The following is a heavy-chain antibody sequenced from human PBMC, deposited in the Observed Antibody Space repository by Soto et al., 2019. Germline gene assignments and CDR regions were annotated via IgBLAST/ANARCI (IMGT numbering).Heavy chain of an antibody. D-gene: IGHD3-22*01. CDR2: INPSVGDT. V-gene: IGHV1-46*01. CDR3: ARDQSLTYYYDSRGRTTTYVMDV. J-gene: IGHJ6*02. CDR1: GYTFTRYY. Sequence: QVQLVQSGAEVKKPGASVKVSCKASGYTFTRYYIHWVRQAPGQGLEWMGIINPSVGDTGHAQKFQGRVTMNRDTSTSTVYMDLSSLRSEDTAVYYCARDQSLTYYYDSRGRTTTYVMDVWGQGTTVTVSS.